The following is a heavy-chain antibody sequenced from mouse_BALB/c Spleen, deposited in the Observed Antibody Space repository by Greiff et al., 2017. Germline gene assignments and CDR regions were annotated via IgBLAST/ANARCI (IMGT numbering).Heavy chain of an antibody. V-gene: IGHV5-6-5*01. J-gene: IGHJ1*01. CDR1: GFTFSSYA. CDR2: ISSGGST. CDR3: ARAIYDGYPYWYFDV. D-gene: IGHD2-3*01. Sequence: EVKLVESGGGLVKPGGSLKLSCAASGFTFSSYAMSWVRQTPEKRLEWVASISSGGSTYYPDSVKGRFTISRDNARNILYLQMSSLRSEDTAMYYCARAIYDGYPYWYFDVWGAGTTVTVSS.